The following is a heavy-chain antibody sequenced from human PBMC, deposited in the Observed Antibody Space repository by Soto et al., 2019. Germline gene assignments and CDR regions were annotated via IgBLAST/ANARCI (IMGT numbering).Heavy chain of an antibody. J-gene: IGHJ4*02. CDR1: GGSISSSSYY. Sequence: SETLSLTCTVSGGSISSSSYYWGWIRQPPGKGLEWIGSIYYSGSTYYNPSLKSRVTISVDTSKNQFSLKLSSVTAADTAVYYCASYDFWSGYYVGYWGQGTLVTVS. V-gene: IGHV4-39*01. D-gene: IGHD3-3*01. CDR2: IYYSGST. CDR3: ASYDFWSGYYVGY.